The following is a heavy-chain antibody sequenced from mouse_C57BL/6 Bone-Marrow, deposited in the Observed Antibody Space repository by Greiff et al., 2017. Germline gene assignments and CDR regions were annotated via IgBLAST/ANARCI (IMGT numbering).Heavy chain of an antibody. Sequence: VQLQESGPELVKPGASVKISCKASGYTFTDYYINWVKQRPGQGLEWIGWIFPGSGSTYYNEKFKGKATLTVDKSSSTAYMFLSSLTSEDSAVYFCAGGSSPWFAYWGQGTLVTVSA. CDR3: AGGSSPWFAY. J-gene: IGHJ3*01. D-gene: IGHD1-1*01. CDR1: GYTFTDYY. V-gene: IGHV1-75*01. CDR2: IFPGSGST.